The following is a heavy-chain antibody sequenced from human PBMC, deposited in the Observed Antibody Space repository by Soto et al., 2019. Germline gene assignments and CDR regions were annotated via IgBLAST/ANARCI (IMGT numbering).Heavy chain of an antibody. D-gene: IGHD2-2*01. Sequence: QVQLVESGGGVVQPGRSLRLSCAASGFTFSSYGMHWVRQAPGKGLEWVAVISYDGSNKYYADSVKGRFTISRDNSKNTLYLQMNGLRAEDTAVYYCAKGRDLRTRFDYWGQGTLVTVSS. CDR2: ISYDGSNK. CDR1: GFTFSSYG. J-gene: IGHJ4*02. V-gene: IGHV3-30*18. CDR3: AKGRDLRTRFDY.